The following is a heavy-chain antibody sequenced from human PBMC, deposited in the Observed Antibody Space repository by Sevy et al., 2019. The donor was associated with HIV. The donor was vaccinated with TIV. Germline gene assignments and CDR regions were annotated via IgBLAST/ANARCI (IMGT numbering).Heavy chain of an antibody. CDR1: GGTFSSYA. V-gene: IGHV1-69*13. CDR2: IIPIFGTA. CDR3: ARDSAGYCSGGSCHPGYFDY. Sequence: ASVKVSCKASGGTFSSYAISWVRQAPGQGLEWMGGIIPIFGTANYAQKFQGRVTITADESTSTAYMERSSLRSEDTAVYYCARDSAGYCSGGSCHPGYFDYWGQGTLVTVSS. D-gene: IGHD2-15*01. J-gene: IGHJ4*02.